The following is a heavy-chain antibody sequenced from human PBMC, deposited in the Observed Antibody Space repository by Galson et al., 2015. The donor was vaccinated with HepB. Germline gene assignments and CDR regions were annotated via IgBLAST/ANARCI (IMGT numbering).Heavy chain of an antibody. J-gene: IGHJ4*02. CDR2: INPNGGST. V-gene: IGHV1-46*01. Sequence: SVKVSCKASGYTFTGYYMHWVRQAPGQGLEWMGIINPNGGSTSYAQKFQGRVTMTRDTSTSTVYMELSSLRSDDTAVYYCARCPGRTGDLDYWGQGTLVTVSS. CDR3: ARCPGRTGDLDY. CDR1: GYTFTGYY. D-gene: IGHD7-27*01.